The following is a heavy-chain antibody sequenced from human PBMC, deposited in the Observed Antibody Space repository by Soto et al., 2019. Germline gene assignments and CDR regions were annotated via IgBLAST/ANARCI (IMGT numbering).Heavy chain of an antibody. CDR2: IWYDGNNK. D-gene: IGHD7-27*01. CDR1: GFTFSSYG. Sequence: GGSLRLSCAASGFTFSSYGLHWVRQAPCKGLEWVSSIWYDGNNKYYADSVKGRFTISRDNSRNTLFLQMNSLRAEDTALYYCVGRGNQNWGDYWGQGPQVTVSS. V-gene: IGHV3-33*01. J-gene: IGHJ4*02. CDR3: VGRGNQNWGDY.